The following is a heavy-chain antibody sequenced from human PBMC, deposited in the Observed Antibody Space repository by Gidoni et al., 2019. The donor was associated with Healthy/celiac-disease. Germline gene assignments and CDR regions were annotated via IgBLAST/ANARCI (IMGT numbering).Heavy chain of an antibody. D-gene: IGHD3-16*01. CDR3: ARLGGGGSGPEDY. Sequence: QLQLQESGPGLVKPSETLSLTCTVSGGSISSSSYYWGWIRQPPGKGLEWIGSIYYSGSTYYNPSLKSRVTISVDTSKNQFSLKLSSVTAADTAVYYCARLGGGGSGPEDYWGQGTLVTVSS. J-gene: IGHJ4*02. CDR1: GGSISSSSYY. CDR2: IYYSGST. V-gene: IGHV4-39*01.